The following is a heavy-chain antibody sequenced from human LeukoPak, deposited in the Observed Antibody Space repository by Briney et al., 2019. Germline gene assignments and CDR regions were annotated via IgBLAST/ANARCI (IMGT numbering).Heavy chain of an antibody. V-gene: IGHV3-15*01. CDR2: IKSKTDGGTT. CDR1: GFTFSNAW. D-gene: IGHD1-14*01. Sequence: NPGGSLRLSCAASGFTFSNAWMSWVRQAPGKGLEWVGRIKSKTDGGTTDYAAPVKGRFTISRDDSKNTLYLQMNSLKTEDTAVYYCTTRNAVKTGLMDVWGQGTTVTVSS. J-gene: IGHJ6*02. CDR3: TTRNAVKTGLMDV.